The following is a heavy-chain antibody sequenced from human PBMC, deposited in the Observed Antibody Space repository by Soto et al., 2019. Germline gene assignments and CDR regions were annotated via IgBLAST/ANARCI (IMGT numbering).Heavy chain of an antibody. J-gene: IGHJ5*02. CDR1: GYTFTSYY. CDR2: INPSGGST. V-gene: IGHV1-46*01. Sequence: QVQLVQSGAEVKKPGASVKVSCKASGYTFTSYYMHWVRQAPGQGLEWMGIINPSGGSTSYAQKCEGGVTTTRDASTRTVYIVLGSLGCEDTAVYYSSGNRLIRCLQLWVNWFDPWGQGTLVTVSS. CDR3: SGNRLIRCLQLWVNWFDP. D-gene: IGHD5-18*01.